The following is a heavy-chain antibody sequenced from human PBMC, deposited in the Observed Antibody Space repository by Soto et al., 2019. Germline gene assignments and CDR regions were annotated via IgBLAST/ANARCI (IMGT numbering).Heavy chain of an antibody. Sequence: GSLRLSCAASGFTFSSYAMSWVRQAPGKGLEWVSAISGSGGSTYYADSVKGRFTISRDNSKNTLYLQMNSLRAGDTAVYYCAKDRDHPYSSGWYMGYFQHWGQGTLVTVSS. CDR2: ISGSGGST. D-gene: IGHD6-19*01. CDR1: GFTFSSYA. V-gene: IGHV3-23*01. CDR3: AKDRDHPYSSGWYMGYFQH. J-gene: IGHJ1*01.